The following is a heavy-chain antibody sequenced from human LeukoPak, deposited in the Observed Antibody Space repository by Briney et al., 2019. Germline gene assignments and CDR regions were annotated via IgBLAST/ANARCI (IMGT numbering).Heavy chain of an antibody. J-gene: IGHJ4*02. CDR3: AKRIWGANWGFTDFDY. D-gene: IGHD7-27*01. V-gene: IGHV3-23*01. Sequence: PGGSLRLSCAASGFTFSRYAMSWVRQDPGKGPEWVSGISGSGDSTDYAGSVKGRFTISRDNSKNTHYLQMNSLRAEDTAVYYCAKRIWGANWGFTDFDYWGQGTLVTVSS. CDR1: GFTFSRYA. CDR2: ISGSGDST.